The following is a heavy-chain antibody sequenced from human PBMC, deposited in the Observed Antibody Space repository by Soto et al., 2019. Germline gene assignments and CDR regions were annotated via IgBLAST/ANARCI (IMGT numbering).Heavy chain of an antibody. J-gene: IGHJ4*02. Sequence: QVQLVQSGAEVKKPGASVKVSCKASGYTFTGYYMHWVRQAPGQGLEWMGWINPNSGGTNYAQKFQGWVIMTRDTSISTAYMELSRLRSDDTAVYYCARGTETYYYDSSGYYHFDYWGQGTLVTVSS. V-gene: IGHV1-2*04. D-gene: IGHD3-22*01. CDR1: GYTFTGYY. CDR3: ARGTETYYYDSSGYYHFDY. CDR2: INPNSGGT.